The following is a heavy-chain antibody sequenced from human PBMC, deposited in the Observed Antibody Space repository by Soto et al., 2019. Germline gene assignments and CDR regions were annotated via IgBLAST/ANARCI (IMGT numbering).Heavy chain of an antibody. J-gene: IGHJ4*02. D-gene: IGHD6-6*01. Sequence: GGSLRLSCAASGFIFSDYYMSWIRQPPGKGLEWVSYISGSGSSTNYADSVKGRFTISRDNAKNSLYLQIYSLRAEDTAVYYCAMAQITAQYYFDYRGQGALVTVS. CDR3: AMAQITAQYYFDY. V-gene: IGHV3-11*06. CDR2: ISGSGSST. CDR1: GFIFSDYY.